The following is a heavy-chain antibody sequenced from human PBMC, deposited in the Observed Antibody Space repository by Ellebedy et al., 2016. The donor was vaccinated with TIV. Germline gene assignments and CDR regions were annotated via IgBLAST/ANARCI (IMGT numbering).Heavy chain of an antibody. V-gene: IGHV1-3*01. CDR3: AAEEMATIEVESDAFDI. CDR2: INAGNGNT. D-gene: IGHD5-24*01. Sequence: ASVKVSCXASGYTFTSYAMHWVRQAPGQRLEWMGWINAGNGNTKYSQKFQGRVTITRDTSASTAYMELSSLRSEDTAVYYCAAEEMATIEVESDAFDIWGQGTMVTVSS. CDR1: GYTFTSYA. J-gene: IGHJ3*02.